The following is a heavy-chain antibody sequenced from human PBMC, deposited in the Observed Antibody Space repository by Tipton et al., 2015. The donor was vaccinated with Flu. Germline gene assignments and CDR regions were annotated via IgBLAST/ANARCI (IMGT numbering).Heavy chain of an antibody. CDR1: GFTFSSYS. CDR3: ARGRRYGDYIFDY. CDR2: ISSSSSYI. D-gene: IGHD4-17*01. Sequence: SLRLSCAASGFTFSSYSMNWARQAPGKGLEWVSSISSSSSYIYYAESVKGRFTISRDNAKNSLYLQMNSLRAEDTAVYYCARGRRYGDYIFDYWGQGTLVTVSS. J-gene: IGHJ4*02. V-gene: IGHV3-21*01.